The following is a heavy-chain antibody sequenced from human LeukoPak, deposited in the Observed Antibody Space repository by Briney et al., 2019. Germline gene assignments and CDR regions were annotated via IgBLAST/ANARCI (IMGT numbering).Heavy chain of an antibody. CDR3: ARQGYSSGFDY. CDR2: IYYSGST. V-gene: IGHV4-39*01. CDR1: XXX. D-gene: IGHD6-19*01. Sequence: XXXWGWLRXPPGKGLEWIGSIYYSGSTYYNPSLKSRVTISVDTSKNQFSLKLSSVTAADTAVYYCARQGYSSGFDYWGQGTLVTVSS. J-gene: IGHJ4*02.